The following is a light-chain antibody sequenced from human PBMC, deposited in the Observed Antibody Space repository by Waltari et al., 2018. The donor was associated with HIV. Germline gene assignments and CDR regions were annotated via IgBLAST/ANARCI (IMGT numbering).Light chain of an antibody. J-gene: IGLJ3*02. CDR1: RSDVGGYKH. CDR3: SSYSSTSTLNWV. V-gene: IGLV2-14*01. CDR2: DVS. Sequence: QSALTQPASVSGSPGQTISISCTGTRSDVGGYKHVSWYQQTPGKAPKLIIYDVSFRPSGISDRFSGSKSGYTASLTISGLQVEDEADYYCSSYSSTSTLNWVFGGGTKLTVL.